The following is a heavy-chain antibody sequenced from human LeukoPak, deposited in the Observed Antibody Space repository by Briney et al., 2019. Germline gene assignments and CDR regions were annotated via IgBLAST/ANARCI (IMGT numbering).Heavy chain of an antibody. Sequence: GGSLRLSCAASGFTFSSYWMHWVRQTPGKGLMWVARIKSDGSTIYADSVKGRFTISRDNAKNSLYVQMNSLRAEDTALYYCAKGHRKGRWLPLDYWGQGTLVTVSS. CDR3: AKGHRKGRWLPLDY. J-gene: IGHJ4*02. CDR1: GFTFSSYW. V-gene: IGHV3-74*01. D-gene: IGHD5-24*01. CDR2: IKSDGST.